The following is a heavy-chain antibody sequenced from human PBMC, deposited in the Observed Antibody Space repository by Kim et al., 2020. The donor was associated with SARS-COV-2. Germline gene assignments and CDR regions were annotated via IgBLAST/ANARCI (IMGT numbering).Heavy chain of an antibody. Sequence: SETLSLTCTVSGGSISSGGYYWSWIRQHPGKGLEWIGYIYYSGSTYYNPSLKSRVTISVDTSKNQFSLKLSSVTAADTAVYYCARHHSVYCSSTSCYILGGYYDGMDVWGQGTTVTVSS. CDR3: ARHHSVYCSSTSCYILGGYYDGMDV. CDR2: IYYSGST. CDR1: GGSISSGGYY. D-gene: IGHD2-2*02. V-gene: IGHV4-31*03. J-gene: IGHJ6*02.